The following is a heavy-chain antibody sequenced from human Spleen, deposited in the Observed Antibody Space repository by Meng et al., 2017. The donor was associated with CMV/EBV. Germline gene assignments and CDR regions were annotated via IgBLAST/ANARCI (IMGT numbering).Heavy chain of an antibody. D-gene: IGHD6-13*01. CDR3: ARARSSWYPDGFDI. V-gene: IGHV3-66*02. J-gene: IGHJ3*02. CDR2: IYSGGST. CDR1: EFTVSSNY. Sequence: LSLTCAASEFTVSSNYMTWVRQAPGKGLEWVSVIYSGGSTYFADSVKGRFTISRDSSKNTLYLQMNSLRPEDTAVYYCARARSSWYPDGFDIWGQGTMVTVSS.